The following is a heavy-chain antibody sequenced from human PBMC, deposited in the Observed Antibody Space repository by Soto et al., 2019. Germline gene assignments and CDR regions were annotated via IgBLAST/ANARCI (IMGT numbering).Heavy chain of an antibody. D-gene: IGHD2-2*01. V-gene: IGHV4-34*01. J-gene: IGHJ5*02. Sequence: PSETLSLTCAVYGGSISGYYWSWIRQPPGKGLEWIGEINQSENTNHNPSLKSRVTISVDTSKNQFSLKLSSVTAADTAIYYCARRYCTSTSCHGFDPWGQATLVTASS. CDR1: GGSISGYY. CDR2: INQSENT. CDR3: ARRYCTSTSCHGFDP.